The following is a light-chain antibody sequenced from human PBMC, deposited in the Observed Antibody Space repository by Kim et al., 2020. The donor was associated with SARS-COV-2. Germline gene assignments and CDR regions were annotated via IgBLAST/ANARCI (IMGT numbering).Light chain of an antibody. CDR2: GAS. J-gene: IGKJ1*01. V-gene: IGKV3-15*01. Sequence: VSPGERATRSCRASQSVSSNLAWYQQKPGQAPRLLIYGASTRATGVPARFGGSGSGTEFTLTISNLQSEDFAIYYCQLYNHWPLTFGQGTKVDIK. CDR1: QSVSSN. CDR3: QLYNHWPLT.